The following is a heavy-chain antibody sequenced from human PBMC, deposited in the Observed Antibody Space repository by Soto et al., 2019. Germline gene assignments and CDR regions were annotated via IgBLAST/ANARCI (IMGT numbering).Heavy chain of an antibody. CDR3: ATKARVTNYLYYGMDV. D-gene: IGHD2-21*02. V-gene: IGHV3-30*03. CDR1: GLTLNRFG. Sequence: PGGSLRLSGEVSGLTLNRFGMHWVRQARGKGLEWLAVISYNGATQYYRDTVKGRFTSSRDNSKNPLFLHMGKLRAEDTAMYYCATKARVTNYLYYGMDVWGLETTVTVSS. CDR2: ISYNGATQ. J-gene: IGHJ6*02.